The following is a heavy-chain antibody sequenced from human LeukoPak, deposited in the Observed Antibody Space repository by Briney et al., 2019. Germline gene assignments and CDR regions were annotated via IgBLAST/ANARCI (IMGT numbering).Heavy chain of an antibody. V-gene: IGHV3-53*01. CDR2: IYSGGST. CDR3: ARDRVVTTFDY. Sequence: GGSLRLSCAASGFTVSSNYMSWVRQAPGQGLEWVSVIYSGGSTYYADSVKGRFTISRDNAKNSLYLQMNSLRAEDTAVYYCARDRVVTTFDYWGQGTLITVSS. D-gene: IGHD4-23*01. CDR1: GFTVSSNY. J-gene: IGHJ4*02.